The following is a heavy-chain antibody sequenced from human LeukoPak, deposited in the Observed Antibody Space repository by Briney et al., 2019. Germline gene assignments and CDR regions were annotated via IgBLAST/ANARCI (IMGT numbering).Heavy chain of an antibody. CDR1: GFTFNSYT. D-gene: IGHD3-22*01. V-gene: IGHV3-23*01. J-gene: IGHJ4*02. CDR2: ISGSGGST. CDR3: AKEDRITMIAVVYFDY. Sequence: GGSLRLSCAASGFTFNSYTMSWVRQAPGKGLEWVSAISGSGGSTYYADSVKGRFTISRDNSKNTLYLQMNSLTAEDTAVYYCAKEDRITMIAVVYFDYWGQGTLVTVSS.